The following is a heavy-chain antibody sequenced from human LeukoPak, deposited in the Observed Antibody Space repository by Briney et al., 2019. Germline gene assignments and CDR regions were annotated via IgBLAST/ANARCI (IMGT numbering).Heavy chain of an antibody. CDR1: GFTFSICA. CDR2: ISDSGGST. D-gene: IGHD6-6*01. V-gene: IGHV3-23*01. Sequence: PGGSLRLSCAASGFTFSICAMSWVRQAPGKRLEWVSAISDSGGSTYYADSVKGRFTIFRDNSKNTLYLQMNSLRAEDTAVYYCARDGAAARRYYYYGMDVWGQGTTVTVSS. J-gene: IGHJ6*02. CDR3: ARDGAAARRYYYYGMDV.